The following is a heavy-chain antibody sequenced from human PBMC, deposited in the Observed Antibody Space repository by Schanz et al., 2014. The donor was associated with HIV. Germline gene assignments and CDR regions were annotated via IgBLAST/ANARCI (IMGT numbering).Heavy chain of an antibody. J-gene: IGHJ4*02. V-gene: IGHV3-30*03. D-gene: IGHD2-2*01. Sequence: VQVVESGGGLVQPGGSLRLSCVASGFTFSSYWMHWVRQAPGKGLEWVAVISNDGGNKYYADSVKGRFTISRDNSKNKVFLQMNSLRTDDTAVYYCARSQKAASCCFPLDYWGQGTLVTIFS. CDR1: GFTFSSYW. CDR2: ISNDGGNK. CDR3: ARSQKAASCCFPLDY.